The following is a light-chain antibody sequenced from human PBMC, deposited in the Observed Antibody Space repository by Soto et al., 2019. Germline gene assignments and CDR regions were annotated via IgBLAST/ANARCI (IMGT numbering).Light chain of an antibody. V-gene: IGLV2-23*02. CDR1: SSDVGSYNL. J-gene: IGLJ2*01. Sequence: QSALTQPASVSGSPGQSITISCTGTSSDVGSYNLVSWYQQHPGKAPKFMIYEVNKRPSGVSNRFSGSKSGNTASLTISGLQAEDEADYYCSSYAGSYTWIFGGGTKLTVL. CDR2: EVN. CDR3: SSYAGSYTWI.